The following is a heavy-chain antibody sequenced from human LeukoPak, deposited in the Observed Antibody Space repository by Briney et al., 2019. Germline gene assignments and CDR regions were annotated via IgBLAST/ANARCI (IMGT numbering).Heavy chain of an antibody. J-gene: IGHJ6*03. Sequence: GGTLRLSCAASGFTFDDYGMSWVRQAPGKGLEWVSGINWNGGSTGYADSVKGRFTISRDNAKNSLYLQMNSLRAEDTAVYYCARAYSSGWLYYYMDVWGKGTTVTVSS. V-gene: IGHV3-20*04. CDR1: GFTFDDYG. D-gene: IGHD6-19*01. CDR2: INWNGGST. CDR3: ARAYSSGWLYYYMDV.